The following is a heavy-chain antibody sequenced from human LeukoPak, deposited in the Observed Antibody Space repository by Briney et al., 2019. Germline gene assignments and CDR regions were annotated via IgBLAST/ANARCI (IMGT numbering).Heavy chain of an antibody. CDR1: GFTFSSYA. CDR2: ISGSGGST. V-gene: IGHV3-23*01. J-gene: IGHJ4*02. Sequence: PGGSLRLSCAASGFTFSSYAMSWVRQAPGKGLEWVSAISGSGGSTYYADSVKGWFTISRDNSKNTLYLQMNSLRAEDTAVYYCAKPLRHGYCTNGVCYEFDYWGQGTLVTVSS. D-gene: IGHD2-8*01. CDR3: AKPLRHGYCTNGVCYEFDY.